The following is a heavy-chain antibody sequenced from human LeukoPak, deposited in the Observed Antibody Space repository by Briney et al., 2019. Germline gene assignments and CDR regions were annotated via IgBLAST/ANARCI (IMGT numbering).Heavy chain of an antibody. CDR3: AREIYSSSWYDSPCMDV. CDR2: ISAYNGNT. D-gene: IGHD6-13*01. V-gene: IGHV1-18*01. CDR1: GYTFTSYG. Sequence: GASVKVSCKASGYTFTSYGISWVRQAPGQGLEWMGWISAYNGNTNYAQKLQGRVTMTTDTPTSTAYMELRSLRSDDTAVYYCAREIYSSSWYDSPCMDVWGKGTTVTVSS. J-gene: IGHJ6*03.